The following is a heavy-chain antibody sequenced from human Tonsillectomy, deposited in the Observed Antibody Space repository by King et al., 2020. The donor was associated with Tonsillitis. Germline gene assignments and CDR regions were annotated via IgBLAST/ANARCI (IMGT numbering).Heavy chain of an antibody. J-gene: IGHJ4*02. Sequence: QLVQSGAEVKKPGSSVKVSCQASGGSYSNYGINWVRQAPGQGLEWMGRIIPVISLTNYAQKFQARVTISADKSTNTAYMELSSLMSEDTAVYYCANDRGHRVDFYYFEKWGQGTLVTVSS. V-gene: IGHV1-69*04. CDR2: IIPVISLT. CDR3: ANDRGHRVDFYYFEK. D-gene: IGHD3-3*01. CDR1: GGSYSNYG.